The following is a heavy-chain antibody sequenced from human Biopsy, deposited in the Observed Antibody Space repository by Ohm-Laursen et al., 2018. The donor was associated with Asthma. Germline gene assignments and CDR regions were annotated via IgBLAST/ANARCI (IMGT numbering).Heavy chain of an antibody. D-gene: IGHD3/OR15-3a*01. CDR3: ARAIRLEDFLTGSFTSYFDN. V-gene: IGHV2-5*01. CDR2: IYWIDDK. CDR1: GFSLKIGAVG. J-gene: IGHJ4*01. Sequence: PTQTLTLTCTFSGFSLKIGAVGVGWIRQPPVKAPECLAVIYWIDDKYYSPSLRNRLTVSKDTSRNRVVLAMTNMDPRDTATYFCARAIRLEDFLTGSFTSYFDNWDLGPLVSVS.